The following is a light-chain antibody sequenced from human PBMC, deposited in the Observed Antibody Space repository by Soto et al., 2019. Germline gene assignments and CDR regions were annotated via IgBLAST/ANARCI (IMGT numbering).Light chain of an antibody. V-gene: IGKV1-33*01. J-gene: IGKJ3*01. Sequence: DIQMTQSPSSLSASVGDRINVTCQASQDISKYLIWYQQTPGKAPKFLIYEASNLERGVPSRFSGSGSGTDFTFTINSLQPEDIATYYCQQYHSLPFTFGPGTKLDIK. CDR2: EAS. CDR1: QDISKY. CDR3: QQYHSLPFT.